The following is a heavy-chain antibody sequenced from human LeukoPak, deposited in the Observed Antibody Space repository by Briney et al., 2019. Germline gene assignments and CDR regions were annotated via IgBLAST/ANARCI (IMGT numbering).Heavy chain of an antibody. V-gene: IGHV3-48*03. D-gene: IGHD6-13*01. Sequence: GGSLRLSCAASGFTFSSYEMNWVRQAPGKGLEWVSYLSSSGSTIYYADTVKGRFTITRDNAKNSLYLQMNSLRGEDTAVYYCARSYSSSWRIYYYYMDVWGKGTTVTISS. CDR2: LSSSGSTI. CDR3: ARSYSSSWRIYYYYMDV. J-gene: IGHJ6*03. CDR1: GFTFSSYE.